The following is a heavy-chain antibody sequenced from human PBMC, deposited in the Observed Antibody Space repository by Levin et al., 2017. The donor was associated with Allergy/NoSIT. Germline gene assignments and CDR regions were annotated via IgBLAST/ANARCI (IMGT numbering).Heavy chain of an antibody. D-gene: IGHD3-22*01. J-gene: IGHJ4*02. CDR1: GFTFSDYA. CDR2: ITSSGYIT. CDR3: AKDLDYYDGSGYDS. V-gene: IGHV3-23*01. Sequence: LSLPCAASGFTFSDYAMSWVRQAPGKGLEWVSSITSSGYITYLADSLKGRFTISRDNSRYTLFLEMSSMRADDTAVYYCAKDLDYYDGSGYDSWGQGTLVTVSS.